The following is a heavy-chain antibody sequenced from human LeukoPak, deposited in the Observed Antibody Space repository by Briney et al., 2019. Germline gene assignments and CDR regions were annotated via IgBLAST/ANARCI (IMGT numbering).Heavy chain of an antibody. D-gene: IGHD3-9*01. V-gene: IGHV3-9*03. CDR3: AKGLYYDILTVAPFDY. CDR1: GFTFDDYA. CDR2: ISWNSGSI. J-gene: IGHJ4*02. Sequence: GRSLRLSCAASGFTFDDYALYWVRQAPGKGLERVSGISWNSGSIGYADSVKGRFAISRDNAKNSLYLQMNSLRAEDMALYYCAKGLYYDILTVAPFDYWGQGTLVTVSS.